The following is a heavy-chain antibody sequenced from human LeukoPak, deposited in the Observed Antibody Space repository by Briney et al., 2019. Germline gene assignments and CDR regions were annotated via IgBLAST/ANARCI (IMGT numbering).Heavy chain of an antibody. CDR2: ISTGGGNT. CDR3: AKGFGGTSTSCTPRFDY. J-gene: IGHJ4*02. V-gene: IGHV3-23*01. Sequence: GALRPSCTASGFTFSGYTMSWVRQAPGKGLKGVSTISTGGGNTYYADSVKGRFTVSRDDSKNTLYLQMNSLRAEDTAVYYCAKGFGGTSTSCTPRFDYWGQGILVTVSS. D-gene: IGHD2-2*01. CDR1: GFTFSGYT.